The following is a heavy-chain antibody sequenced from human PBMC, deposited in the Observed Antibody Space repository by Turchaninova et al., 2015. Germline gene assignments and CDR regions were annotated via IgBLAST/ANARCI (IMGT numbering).Heavy chain of an antibody. CDR1: GFTFSNFA. Sequence: EEQLVESGGGLVHPGGSLRLSCEASGFTFSNFAMSWVCPAPGEGMVWVAGVGRCSAGSFAGCVGGCSQMSRDSHAHWVFLKMKNLVTADTAVYYCARFSGFDPQGWFFKTWGGGTLVTVSS. D-gene: IGHD3-22*01. CDR3: ARFSGFDPQGWFFKT. V-gene: IGHV3-23*04. J-gene: IGHJ5*02. CDR2: VGRCSAGS.